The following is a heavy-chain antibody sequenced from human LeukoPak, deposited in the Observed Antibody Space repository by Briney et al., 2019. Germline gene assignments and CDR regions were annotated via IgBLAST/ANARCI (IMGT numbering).Heavy chain of an antibody. CDR1: GFTVSSNY. CDR3: ARVSGDYGDYGLYYFDY. V-gene: IGHV3-53*01. Sequence: PGGSLRLSCAASGFTVSSNYMSWVRQAPGKGLEWVSVIYSGGDTYYADSVKGRFTISRDNSKNTLYLQMNSLRAEDTAVYYCARVSGDYGDYGLYYFDYWGQGTLVTVSS. D-gene: IGHD4-17*01. J-gene: IGHJ4*02. CDR2: IYSGGDT.